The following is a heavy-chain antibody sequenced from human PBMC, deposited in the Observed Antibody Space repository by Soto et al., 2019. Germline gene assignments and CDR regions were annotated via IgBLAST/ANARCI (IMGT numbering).Heavy chain of an antibody. CDR3: ARESRSAAGTVEY. CDR1: GASISNYY. V-gene: IGHV4-4*07. Sequence: ETLSLTCTVSGASISNYYWSWIRQPAGKGLEWIGRIYASGNTNYNPSLKSRVTMSVATSKNQFSLNLNSVTAADTAVYYCARESRSAAGTVEYWGQGTLVTVSS. J-gene: IGHJ4*02. CDR2: IYASGNT. D-gene: IGHD6-13*01.